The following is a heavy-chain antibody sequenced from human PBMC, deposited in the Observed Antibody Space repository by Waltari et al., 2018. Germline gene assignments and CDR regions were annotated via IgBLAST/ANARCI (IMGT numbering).Heavy chain of an antibody. J-gene: IGHJ4*02. CDR3: ASFYGSGIPPYYFDY. D-gene: IGHD3-10*01. V-gene: IGHV4-4*02. CDR1: GGSISSSNW. Sequence: QVQLQESGPGLVKPSGTLSLTCAVSGGSISSSNWWSWVRQPPGKGLEWIGDIYHSGSPNYNPSLKSRVTISVDKSKNQFSLKLSSVTAADTAVYYCASFYGSGIPPYYFDYWGQGTLVTVSS. CDR2: IYHSGSP.